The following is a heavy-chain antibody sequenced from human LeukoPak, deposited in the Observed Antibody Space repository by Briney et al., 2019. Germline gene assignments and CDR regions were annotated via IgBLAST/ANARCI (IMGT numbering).Heavy chain of an antibody. D-gene: IGHD7-27*01. CDR1: GFTFSDYY. V-gene: IGHV3-11*04. CDR3: ARVSEWSGDPYYFNS. CDR2: ISRSGSAI. J-gene: IGHJ4*02. Sequence: GGSLRLSCGASGFTFSDYYMSWIRQAPGKGLEWTSYISRSGSAIYYADSVKGRFTISRGNAKNLLYLQMNSLRAEDTAVYYCARVSEWSGDPYYFNSWGRGTLVTVSS.